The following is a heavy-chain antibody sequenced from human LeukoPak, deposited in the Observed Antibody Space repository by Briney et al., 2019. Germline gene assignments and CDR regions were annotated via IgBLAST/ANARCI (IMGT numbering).Heavy chain of an antibody. CDR1: GFTFSSYG. J-gene: IGHJ4*02. CDR3: AKDYHYDILTGYFDY. Sequence: PGGSLRLSCAASGFTFSSYGMSWVRQAPGKGLEWVSAISGSGGSTYYADSVKGRFTISRDNSKNTLYLQMNSLRAEDTAVYYCAKDYHYDILTGYFDYWGQGTLVTVSS. CDR2: ISGSGGST. D-gene: IGHD3-9*01. V-gene: IGHV3-23*01.